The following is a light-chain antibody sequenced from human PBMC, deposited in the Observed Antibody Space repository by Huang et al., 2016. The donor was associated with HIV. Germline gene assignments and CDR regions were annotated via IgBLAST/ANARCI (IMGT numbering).Light chain of an antibody. CDR2: AAS. Sequence: EIVLTQSPATLSLSPGERATLSCRASQSISSYLAWYQQKPGQAPRLLIYAASNRATGVPARFSGSGSGTDFTLTISSLEPEDFAVYYCQQRSNWPPEGTFGQGTKVEIK. J-gene: IGKJ1*01. CDR1: QSISSY. V-gene: IGKV3-11*01. CDR3: QQRSNWPPEGT.